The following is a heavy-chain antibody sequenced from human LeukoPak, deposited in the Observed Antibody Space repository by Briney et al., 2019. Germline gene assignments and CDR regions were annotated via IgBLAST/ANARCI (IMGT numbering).Heavy chain of an antibody. CDR2: ISGSGGST. D-gene: IGHD3-10*01. V-gene: IGHV3-23*01. CDR3: AKAPSPYYYGSGQSYFDY. Sequence: GGSLRLSCAASGFTFSSYAMSWVRQAPEKGLEWVSAISGSGGSTYYADSVKGRFTISRDNSKNTLYLQMNSLRAEDTAVYYCAKAPSPYYYGSGQSYFDYWGQGTLVTVSS. J-gene: IGHJ4*02. CDR1: GFTFSSYA.